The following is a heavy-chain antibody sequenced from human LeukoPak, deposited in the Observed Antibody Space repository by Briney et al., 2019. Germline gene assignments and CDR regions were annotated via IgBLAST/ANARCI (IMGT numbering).Heavy chain of an antibody. D-gene: IGHD3-9*01. CDR3: ARTYYDVLTGYREGYDY. CDR2: IKQDGSEK. V-gene: IGHV3-7*01. CDR1: EFTFNYYW. J-gene: IGHJ4*02. Sequence: EGSLRLSCAASEFTFNYYWMNWVRQAPGKGLEWVANIKQDGSEKYYVDSVKGRFTISRDNAKNSLYLQMNSLRAEDTAVYYCARTYYDVLTGYREGYDYWGQGTLVTVSS.